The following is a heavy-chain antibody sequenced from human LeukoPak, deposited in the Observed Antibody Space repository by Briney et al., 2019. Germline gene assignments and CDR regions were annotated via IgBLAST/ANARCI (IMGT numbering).Heavy chain of an antibody. J-gene: IGHJ4*02. CDR3: ARVRSYYDSSGYYY. V-gene: IGHV3-23*01. D-gene: IGHD3-22*01. CDR2: ISGSGGST. CDR1: GFTFSSYA. Sequence: HPGGSLRLSCAASGFTFSSYAMSWVRQAPGKGLEWVSAISGSGGSTYYADSVKGRFTISRDNSKNTLYLQMNSLRAEDTAVYYCARVRSYYDSSGYYYWGQGTLVTVSS.